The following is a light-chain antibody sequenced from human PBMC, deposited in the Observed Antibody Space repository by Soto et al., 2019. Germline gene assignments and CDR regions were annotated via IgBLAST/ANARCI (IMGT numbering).Light chain of an antibody. Sequence: DIQMTQSPSSLSASVGDRVTITCRASQGIRNDLAWYQQKPGKAPKRLIYAASSLQSGVPSRFSGSGSGTEFTLTISSLQPEDFATYYFLQHNSYPALTFGGGTKVESK. CDR2: AAS. J-gene: IGKJ4*01. CDR1: QGIRND. V-gene: IGKV1-17*01. CDR3: LQHNSYPALT.